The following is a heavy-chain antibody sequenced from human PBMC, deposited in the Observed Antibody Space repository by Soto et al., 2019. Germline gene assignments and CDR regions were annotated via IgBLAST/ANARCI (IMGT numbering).Heavy chain of an antibody. CDR3: ARDRIAVENDWGGMDV. Sequence: GGSLRLSCAASGFTFSSYSMNWVRQAPGKGLEWVSSISSSSSYIYYADSVKGRFTISRDNAKNSLYLQMNSLRAEDTAVYYCARDRIAVENDWGGMDVWGQGTTVTVSS. CDR1: GFTFSSYS. CDR2: ISSSSSYI. V-gene: IGHV3-21*01. D-gene: IGHD1-1*01. J-gene: IGHJ6*02.